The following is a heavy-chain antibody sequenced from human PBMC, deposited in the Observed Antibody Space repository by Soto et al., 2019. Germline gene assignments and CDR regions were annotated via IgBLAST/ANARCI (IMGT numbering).Heavy chain of an antibody. CDR2: MKSDGRST. Sequence: GGSLRLSCAASGFTFSFYWMYWVRQVPGKGLVWVSHMKSDGRSTSYADSVKGRFTISRDNAKNTLYLQMNSLRAEDTAVYYCARGFRFGTSYPMDYWGQGTLVTVSS. CDR3: ARGFRFGTSYPMDY. J-gene: IGHJ4*02. CDR1: GFTFSFYW. V-gene: IGHV3-74*01. D-gene: IGHD2-2*01.